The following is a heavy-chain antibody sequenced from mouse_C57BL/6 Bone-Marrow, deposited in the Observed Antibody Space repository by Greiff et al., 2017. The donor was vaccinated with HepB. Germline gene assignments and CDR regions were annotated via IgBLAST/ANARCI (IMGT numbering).Heavy chain of an antibody. CDR2: IDPANGKT. D-gene: IGHD2-1*01. CDR1: GFNIKNTY. CDR3: AREVLLYYYAMDY. Sequence: EVMLVESVAELVRPGASVKLSCTASGFNIKNTYMHWVKQRPEQGLEWIGRIDPANGKTKYAPKFQGKATITADTSSNTAYLQLSSLTSEDTAIYYCAREVLLYYYAMDYWGQGTSVTVSS. V-gene: IGHV14-3*01. J-gene: IGHJ4*01.